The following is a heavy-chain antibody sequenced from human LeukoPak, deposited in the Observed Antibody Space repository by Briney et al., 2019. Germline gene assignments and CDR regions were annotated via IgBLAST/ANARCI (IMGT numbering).Heavy chain of an antibody. CDR1: EDSFSTYG. CDR3: ARTMIRGINPSPFPY. D-gene: IGHD3-16*01. CDR2: IIPFFPTT. J-gene: IGHJ4*02. Sequence: GASVKVSCKASEDSFSTYGISWVRQAPGEGLEWMRGIIPFFPTTHFAQKFKGRLTITANISTTTVYMELSGLRSDDTGVYYCARTMIRGINPSPFPYWGQGTLLIVSS. V-gene: IGHV1-69*06.